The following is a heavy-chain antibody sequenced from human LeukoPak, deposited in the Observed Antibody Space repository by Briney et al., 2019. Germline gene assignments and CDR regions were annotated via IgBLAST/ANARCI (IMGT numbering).Heavy chain of an antibody. CDR2: IYHSGST. CDR1: GGSISSSSYY. J-gene: IGHJ6*03. CDR3: ARADYSSTWSHDYYYMDV. V-gene: IGHV4-39*07. D-gene: IGHD6-13*01. Sequence: PSETLSLTCTVSGGSISSSSYYWGWIRQPPGKGLEWLGSIYHSGSTYYNPSLKSRVTISVDTSKNQFSLKLSSVTAADTAVYYCARADYSSTWSHDYYYMDVWGKGTTVTVSS.